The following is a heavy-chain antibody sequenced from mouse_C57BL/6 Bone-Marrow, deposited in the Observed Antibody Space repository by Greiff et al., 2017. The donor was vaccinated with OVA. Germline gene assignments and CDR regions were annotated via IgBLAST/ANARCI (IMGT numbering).Heavy chain of an antibody. J-gene: IGHJ3*01. CDR1: GFTFSSYA. Sequence: EVKVVESGGGLVKPGGSLKLSCAASGFTFSSYAMSWVRQTPEKRLEWVATISDGGSYTYYPDNVKGRFTISRDNAKNNLYLQMSHLKSEDTAMYYCARGWLRVAYWGQGTLVTVSA. CDR2: ISDGGSYT. D-gene: IGHD2-2*01. CDR3: ARGWLRVAY. V-gene: IGHV5-4*03.